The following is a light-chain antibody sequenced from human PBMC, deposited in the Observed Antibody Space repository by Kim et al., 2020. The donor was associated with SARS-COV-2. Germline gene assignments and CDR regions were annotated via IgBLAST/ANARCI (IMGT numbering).Light chain of an antibody. V-gene: IGKV3-15*01. CDR2: GAS. J-gene: IGKJ4*01. Sequence: EIVMTQSPASLSVSPGERVILSCRASQDIRNNLAWYQQKPGQAPRLLIHGASIRATGIPARFSGSGSETEFTLTISSLQSEDCAVYYCQQYEIWPPLTFGGGTKLEI. CDR1: QDIRNN. CDR3: QQYEIWPPLT.